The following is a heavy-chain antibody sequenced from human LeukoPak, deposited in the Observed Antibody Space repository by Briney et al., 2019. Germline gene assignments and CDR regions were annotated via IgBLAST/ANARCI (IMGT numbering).Heavy chain of an antibody. CDR1: GFSLSSYT. V-gene: IGHV3-21*04. CDR2: ISSSSSYI. CDR3: ARDRYYYDSSARYFDY. Sequence: GGSLRLSCAASGFSLSSYTMNWVRQAPGKGLEWVTSISSSSSYIYYADSVKGRFTISRDNAKNSLYLQMNSLRAEDTAVYYCARDRYYYDSSARYFDYWGQGTLVTVSS. D-gene: IGHD3-22*01. J-gene: IGHJ4*02.